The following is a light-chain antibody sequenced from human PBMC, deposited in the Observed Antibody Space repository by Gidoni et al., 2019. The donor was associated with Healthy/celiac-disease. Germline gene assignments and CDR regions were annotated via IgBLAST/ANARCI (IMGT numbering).Light chain of an antibody. Sequence: VFTLSPGTLSLSPGERATLSCRASQSVSSSYLAWYQQKPGQAPRLLIYVSSSRATGMPDRFSGSGSGTDFTLTISRLEPEDFAVYYCQQYGSSPPFTFGPGTKVDIK. CDR3: QQYGSSPPFT. J-gene: IGKJ3*01. CDR2: VSS. V-gene: IGKV3-20*01. CDR1: QSVSSSY.